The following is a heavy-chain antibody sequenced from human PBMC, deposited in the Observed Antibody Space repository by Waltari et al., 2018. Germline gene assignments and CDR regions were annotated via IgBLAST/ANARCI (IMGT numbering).Heavy chain of an antibody. D-gene: IGHD4-17*01. CDR2: ISGSGGST. V-gene: IGHV3-23*04. J-gene: IGHJ3*02. Sequence: EVQLVESGGGLVQPGGSLRLSCAASGFTFSSYAMSWVRQAPGKGLEWVSAISGSGGSTYYADSVKGRFTISRDNSKNTLYLQMNSLRAEDTAVYYCAKDNIVLWTTASPHDAFDIWGQGTMVTVSS. CDR1: GFTFSSYA. CDR3: AKDNIVLWTTASPHDAFDI.